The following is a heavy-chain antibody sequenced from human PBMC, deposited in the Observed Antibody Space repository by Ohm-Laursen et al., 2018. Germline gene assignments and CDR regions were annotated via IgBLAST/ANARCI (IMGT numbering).Heavy chain of an antibody. CDR2: IIPIFGTA. CDR3: ARGTSEEYYFDY. D-gene: IGHD1-7*01. Sequence: SVKVSCNASGGTFSSYAISWVRQAPGQGLEWMGGIIPIFGTANYAQKFQGRVTITADKSTSTAYMELSSLRSEDTAVYYCARGTSEEYYFDYWGQGTLVTVSS. CDR1: GGTFSSYA. J-gene: IGHJ4*02. V-gene: IGHV1-69*06.